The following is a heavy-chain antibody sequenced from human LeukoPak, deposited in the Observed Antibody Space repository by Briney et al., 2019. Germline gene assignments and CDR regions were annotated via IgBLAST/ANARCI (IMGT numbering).Heavy chain of an antibody. J-gene: IGHJ4*02. CDR1: GYTFTSYY. D-gene: IGHD3-22*01. V-gene: IGHV1-46*01. CDR2: INPSGGST. CDR3: ARDSHRHKTYYYDSSGYYYLDY. Sequence: GASVKVSCKASGYTFTSYYMHWVRQAPGQGLEWMGIINPSGGSTSYAQKFQGRVTMTRDTSTSTVYMELSSLRSEDTAVYYCARDSHRHKTYYYDSSGYYYLDYWGQGTLVTVSS.